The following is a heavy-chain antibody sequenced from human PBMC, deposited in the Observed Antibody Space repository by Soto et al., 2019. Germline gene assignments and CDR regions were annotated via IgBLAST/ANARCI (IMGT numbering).Heavy chain of an antibody. Sequence: QLQLQESGSGLVKPSQTLSLTCAVSGGSISSGGYSWSWIRQPPGKGLEWIGYIYHSGSTYYNPSLKSRVTISVDRSKNQFSLKLSSVTAADTAVYYCARVSLRKLELRSEHWFDPWGQGTLVTVSS. J-gene: IGHJ5*02. CDR3: ARVSLRKLELRSEHWFDP. CDR2: IYHSGST. D-gene: IGHD1-7*01. CDR1: GGSISSGGYS. V-gene: IGHV4-30-2*01.